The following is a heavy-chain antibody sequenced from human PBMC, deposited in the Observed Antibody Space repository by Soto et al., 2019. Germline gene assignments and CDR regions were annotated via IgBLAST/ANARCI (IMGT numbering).Heavy chain of an antibody. D-gene: IGHD6-6*01. CDR1: GGSISSNY. J-gene: IGHJ3*02. Sequence: SDTLSLTCTVSGGSISSNYWSWIRQPAGKGLEWIGRIYASVSTNYNPSLNSRVTMAVHTSKNPFFLKLSSVTAADTAVYYCARRLEVSGSSSGNAFDIWGQGTMVTVSS. CDR3: ARRLEVSGSSSGNAFDI. CDR2: IYASVST. V-gene: IGHV4-4*07.